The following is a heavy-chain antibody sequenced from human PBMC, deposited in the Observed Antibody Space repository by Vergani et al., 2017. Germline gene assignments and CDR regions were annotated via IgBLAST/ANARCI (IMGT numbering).Heavy chain of an antibody. CDR3: ARISGGSAPYLHY. Sequence: EVHLEESGGGLVQPGGSLRLSCAASGITFGDSYMAWIRLAPGKGLDWVASIKRDGTETFYVDSVKGRFTISRDNAKTTLYLQMNSLRDEDRGVYYCARISGGSAPYLHYWGQGTLVTVAS. CDR2: IKRDGTET. V-gene: IGHV3-7*01. J-gene: IGHJ1*01. D-gene: IGHD2-15*01. CDR1: GITFGDSY.